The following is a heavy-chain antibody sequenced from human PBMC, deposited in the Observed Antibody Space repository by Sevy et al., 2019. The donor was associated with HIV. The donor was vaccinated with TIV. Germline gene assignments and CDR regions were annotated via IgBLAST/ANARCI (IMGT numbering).Heavy chain of an antibody. CDR1: GGSFSGYY. CDR3: ATRISSSSPHYYYYYCMDV. J-gene: IGHJ6*02. Sequence: SETLSLTCAVYGGSFSGYYWSWIRQPPGKGLEWIGEINHSGSTNYNPSLKSRVTISVDTSKNQFSLKLSSVTAADTAVYYCATRISSSSPHYYYYYCMDVWGQGTTVTVSS. V-gene: IGHV4-34*01. CDR2: INHSGST. D-gene: IGHD6-6*01.